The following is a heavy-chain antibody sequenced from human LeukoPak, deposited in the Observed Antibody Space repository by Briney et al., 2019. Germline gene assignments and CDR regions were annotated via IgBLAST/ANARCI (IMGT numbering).Heavy chain of an antibody. CDR3: ARDRRWSFDDSFDY. Sequence: SETLSLTCTVSGGSISSSSYYWGWIRQPPGKGLEWIGSIYYSGSTYYNPSLKSRVTISVDTSKNQFSLKLSSVTAADTAVYYCARDRRWSFDDSFDYWGQGTLVTVSS. CDR2: IYYSGST. V-gene: IGHV4-39*07. J-gene: IGHJ4*02. D-gene: IGHD1-26*01. CDR1: GGSISSSSYY.